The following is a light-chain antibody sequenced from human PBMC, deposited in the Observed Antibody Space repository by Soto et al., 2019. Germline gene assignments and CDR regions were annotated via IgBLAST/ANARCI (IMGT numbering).Light chain of an antibody. Sequence: QSALTQPRSVSGSPGQSVTISCTGTSSDVGGYNYVYWYQQFPGKAPKVMIYDVSERPSGVPDRFSGSKSGNTASLTISGLQAEYEADYYCCSYDGSTDFWVFGGGTKLTVL. J-gene: IGLJ3*02. V-gene: IGLV2-11*01. CDR2: DVS. CDR1: SSDVGGYNY. CDR3: CSYDGSTDFWV.